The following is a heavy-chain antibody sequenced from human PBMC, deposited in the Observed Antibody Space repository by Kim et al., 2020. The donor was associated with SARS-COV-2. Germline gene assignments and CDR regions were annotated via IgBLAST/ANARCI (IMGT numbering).Heavy chain of an antibody. Sequence: YPGSVKGRFTITRENATNSLYLQMNSLRAGDTSVYYCARGYSSSWYWSFDIWGQGTMVTVSS. J-gene: IGHJ3*02. D-gene: IGHD6-13*01. CDR3: ARGYSSSWYWSFDI. V-gene: IGHV3-13*01.